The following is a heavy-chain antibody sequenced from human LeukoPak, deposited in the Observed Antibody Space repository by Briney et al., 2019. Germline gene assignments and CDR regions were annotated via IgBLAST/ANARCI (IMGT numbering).Heavy chain of an antibody. CDR1: GGSISTYY. J-gene: IGHJ4*02. CDR3: ARVGYSYGLDS. D-gene: IGHD5-18*01. Sequence: KTSETLSLTCTVSGGSISTYYWSGIRQTPGKGLEWIGYVYNGGNTNYNPSLESRLTISIDTPKNQFSLRLTSMTAADTAVYHCARVGYSYGLDSWGQGTLVTVSS. CDR2: VYNGGNT. V-gene: IGHV4-59*08.